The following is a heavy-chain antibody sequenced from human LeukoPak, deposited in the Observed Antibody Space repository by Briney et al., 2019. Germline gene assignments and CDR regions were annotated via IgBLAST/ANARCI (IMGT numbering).Heavy chain of an antibody. CDR3: AGHTMRGDYYFDY. J-gene: IGHJ4*02. D-gene: IGHD3-22*01. Sequence: PGGSLRLSCAASGFTFSSYWMSWVRQAPGKGLEWVANIKQDGSEKYYVDSVKGRFTISKDNAKNSLYLQMNSLRAEDTAAYYCAGHTMRGDYYFDYWGQGTLVTVSS. CDR2: IKQDGSEK. CDR1: GFTFSSYW. V-gene: IGHV3-7*01.